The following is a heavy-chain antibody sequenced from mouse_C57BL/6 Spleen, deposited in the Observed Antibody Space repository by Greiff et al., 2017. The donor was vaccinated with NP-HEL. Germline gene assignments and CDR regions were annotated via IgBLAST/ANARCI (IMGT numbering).Heavy chain of an antibody. CDR1: GYTFTSYW. V-gene: IGHV1-72*01. J-gene: IGHJ1*03. D-gene: IGHD1-2*01. CDR2: IDPHSGGT. Sequence: VQLQQPGAELVKPGASVKLSCKASGYTFTSYWMHWVKQRPGRGLEWIGRIDPHSGGTKYNEKFKSKATLTVDKPSSTAYMQLSSLTSEDAAVYYCARSLLLRGYFDVWGTGTTVTVSS. CDR3: ARSLLLRGYFDV.